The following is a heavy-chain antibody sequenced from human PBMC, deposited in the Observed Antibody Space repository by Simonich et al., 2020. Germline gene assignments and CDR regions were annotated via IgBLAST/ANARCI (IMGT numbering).Heavy chain of an antibody. CDR2: ISSSSSTI. J-gene: IGHJ3*02. D-gene: IGHD5-12*01. Sequence: EVQLVESGGGLVQPGGSLRLSCAASGFTFSSYSMNWVRQAPGKWLEWVSYISSSSSTIDDADSGKDRFTISRDNAKNSLYLQMNSLRAEDTAVYYCARDSSYYAFDIWGQGTMVTVSS. V-gene: IGHV3-48*01. CDR1: GFTFSSYS. CDR3: ARDSSYYAFDI.